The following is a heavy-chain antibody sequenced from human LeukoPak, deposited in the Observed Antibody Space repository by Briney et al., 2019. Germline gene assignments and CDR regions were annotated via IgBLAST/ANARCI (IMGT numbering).Heavy chain of an antibody. CDR1: AYSLAAFY. CDR3: ARDGEYGTGSYDRGSFDY. D-gene: IGHD3-10*01. J-gene: IGHJ4*02. Sequence: SGKISGKASAYSLAAFYIHWVRQAPGQVLEWMGWIRTERGVTRPGQKFQGRVTMGRDTSISTVYIDLSRLGCDDRAVYYCARDGEYGTGSYDRGSFDYWGQGILVSVSS. CDR2: IRTERGVT. V-gene: IGHV1-2*02.